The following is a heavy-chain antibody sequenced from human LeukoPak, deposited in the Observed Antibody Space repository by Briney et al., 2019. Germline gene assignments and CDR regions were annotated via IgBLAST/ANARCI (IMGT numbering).Heavy chain of an antibody. CDR3: ARPEEHGDYVHDAFDI. CDR1: GYRFTSYW. J-gene: IGHJ3*02. CDR2: IYRGDSDT. D-gene: IGHD4-17*01. V-gene: IGHV5-51*01. Sequence: GESLKISCKASGYRFTSYWIGWVGQMPGKRLKGLGSIYRGDSDTRSSPSFQGQVTISADKSISTAYLQWSSLNASDPAMYCCARPEEHGDYVHDAFDIWGQGTMVTVSS.